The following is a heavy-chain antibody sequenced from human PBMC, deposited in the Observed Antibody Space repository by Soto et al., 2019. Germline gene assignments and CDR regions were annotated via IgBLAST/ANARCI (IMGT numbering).Heavy chain of an antibody. Sequence: SVKVSCKASGGTFSIYTISWVRQAPGQGLEWMGRIIPILGIANYAQKFQGRVTITADKSTSTAYMELSSLRSEDTAVYYCARSQGLGVMDVWGKGTTVTVSS. J-gene: IGHJ6*04. CDR2: IIPILGIA. CDR1: GGTFSIYT. V-gene: IGHV1-69*02. CDR3: ARSQGLGVMDV. D-gene: IGHD1-26*01.